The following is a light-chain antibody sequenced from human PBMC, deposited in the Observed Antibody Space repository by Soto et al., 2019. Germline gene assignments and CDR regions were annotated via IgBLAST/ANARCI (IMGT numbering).Light chain of an antibody. CDR1: QDISNY. V-gene: IGKV1-33*01. CDR3: QQYDNLPPYT. CDR2: DAS. J-gene: IGKJ2*01. Sequence: DIQMTQSPYSLSASVGDRVTITCQASQDISNYLNWYQQKPGKAPKLLIYDASNLETGVPSRLGGSGSGTEFTFTISSLQPEDIATYYCQQYDNLPPYTFGQGTKLEIK.